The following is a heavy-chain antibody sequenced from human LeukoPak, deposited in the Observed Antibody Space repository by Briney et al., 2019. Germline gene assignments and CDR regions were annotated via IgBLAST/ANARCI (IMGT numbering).Heavy chain of an antibody. Sequence: PGGSLRLSCAASGFTFDIYAMHWVRQAPGKGLEWVSGIAWNGENIGYADSVKGRFTISRDNAKNSLYLQMNSLRAEDTAVYYCARVEVFWFDPWGQGTLVTVSS. CDR2: IAWNGENI. J-gene: IGHJ5*02. V-gene: IGHV3-9*01. D-gene: IGHD1-14*01. CDR1: GFTFDIYA. CDR3: ARVEVFWFDP.